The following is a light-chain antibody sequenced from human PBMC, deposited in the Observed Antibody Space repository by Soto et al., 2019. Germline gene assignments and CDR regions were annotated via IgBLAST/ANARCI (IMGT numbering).Light chain of an antibody. V-gene: IGKV1-9*01. CDR1: QGISSY. CDR2: AAS. CDR3: QQLLSYPIT. J-gene: IGKJ5*01. Sequence: DIQLTQSPSFLSASVGDRVTITCRASQGISSYLAWYQQKPGKAPKLLIYAASTLQSGVLLRFSGSGSGTSFTLTISSLQPEDFATYYCQQLLSYPITFGQGTRLEIK.